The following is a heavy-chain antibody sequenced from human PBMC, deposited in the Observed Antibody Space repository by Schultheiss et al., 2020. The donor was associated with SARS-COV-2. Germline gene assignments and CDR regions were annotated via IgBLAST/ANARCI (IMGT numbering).Heavy chain of an antibody. CDR3: ARVRDGYTIGGFDY. Sequence: GGSLRLSCAASGFTFSSYAMSWVRQAPGKGLEWVSAISGSGGSTYYADSVKGRFTISRDNANNSLYLQMNSLRAEDTAVYYCARVRDGYTIGGFDYWGQGTLVTVSS. D-gene: IGHD5-24*01. CDR1: GFTFSSYA. V-gene: IGHV3-23*01. CDR2: ISGSGGST. J-gene: IGHJ4*02.